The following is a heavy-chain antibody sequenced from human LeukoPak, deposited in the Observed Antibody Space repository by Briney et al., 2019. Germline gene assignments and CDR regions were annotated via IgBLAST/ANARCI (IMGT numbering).Heavy chain of an antibody. CDR3: ARDMGYCSSSNCYTYYLDY. V-gene: IGHV3-21*01. J-gene: IGHJ4*02. Sequence: GGSLRLSCAASGFTFSSYSMNWVRQAPGKGLEWVSSISSSSSYIYYADSVKGRFTISRDNAKNSLYLQMNSLRGEDTAVYYCARDMGYCSSSNCYTYYLDYWGQGTLVTVSS. D-gene: IGHD2-2*01. CDR1: GFTFSSYS. CDR2: ISSSSSYI.